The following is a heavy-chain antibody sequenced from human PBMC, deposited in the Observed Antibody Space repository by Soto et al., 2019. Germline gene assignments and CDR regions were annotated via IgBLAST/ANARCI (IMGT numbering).Heavy chain of an antibody. CDR3: AREGGYPPNWFDP. V-gene: IGHV1-69*13. J-gene: IGHJ5*02. CDR2: IIPIVGTA. D-gene: IGHD5-12*01. CDR1: GGTFSSYA. Sequence: SVKVSCKASGGTFSSYAISWVRQAPGQGLEWMGGIIPIVGTANYAQKFQGRVTITADESTSTAHMELSSLRSEDTAVYYCAREGGYPPNWFDPWGQGTLVTVSS.